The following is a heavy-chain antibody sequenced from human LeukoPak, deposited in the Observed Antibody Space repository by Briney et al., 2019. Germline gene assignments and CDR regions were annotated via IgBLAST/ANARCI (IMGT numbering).Heavy chain of an antibody. J-gene: IGHJ4*02. CDR3: AKGTSRVQLWSSYFDY. Sequence: PGGSLRLSCAASGFTFSSYAMSWVRQAPGGGLEWVSAISGSGGSTYYADSVKGRFTISRDNSKNTLYLQMNSLRADDTAVYYCAKGTSRVQLWSSYFDYWGQGTLVTVSS. CDR1: GFTFSSYA. V-gene: IGHV3-23*01. CDR2: ISGSGGST. D-gene: IGHD5-18*01.